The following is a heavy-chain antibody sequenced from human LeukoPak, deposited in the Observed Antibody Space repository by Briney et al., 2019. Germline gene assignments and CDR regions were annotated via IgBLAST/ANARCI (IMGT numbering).Heavy chain of an antibody. CDR3: ARHLYYDFWSGTSYGMDV. V-gene: IGHV4-59*08. Sequence: SETLSLTCTVSGGSISGYSWSWIRQPPGKGLEWIGYIYYSGSTNYNPSLKSRVTISLDASKNQFSLKLSSVTAADTAVYYCARHLYYDFWSGTSYGMDVWGQGTTVTVSS. D-gene: IGHD3-3*01. CDR2: IYYSGST. J-gene: IGHJ6*02. CDR1: GGSISGYS.